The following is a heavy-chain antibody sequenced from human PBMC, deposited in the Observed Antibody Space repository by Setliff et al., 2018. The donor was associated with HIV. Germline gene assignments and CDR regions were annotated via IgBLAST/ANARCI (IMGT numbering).Heavy chain of an antibody. J-gene: IGHJ4*02. V-gene: IGHV4-39*07. D-gene: IGHD3-22*01. CDR3: ARDHKYYYDSSGLDY. Sequence: SETLSLTCTVSGGSITSSTYYWDWIRQPPGKGLEWIGSIFYSGSTYYNPSVKSRVTISIDTSKNQFSLRLSSVTAADTAVHYCARDHKYYYDSSGLDYWGQGTLVTVSS. CDR1: GGSITSSTYY. CDR2: IFYSGST.